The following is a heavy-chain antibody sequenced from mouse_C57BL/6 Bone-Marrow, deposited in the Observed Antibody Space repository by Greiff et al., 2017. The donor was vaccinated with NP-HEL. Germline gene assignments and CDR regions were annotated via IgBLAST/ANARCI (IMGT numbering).Heavy chain of an antibody. J-gene: IGHJ2*01. V-gene: IGHV1-81*01. CDR1: GYTFTSSG. Sequence: VQVVESGAELARPGASVKLSCKASGYTFTSSGISWVKQRTGQGLEWIGEIYPRSGNTYYNEKFKGKATLTADKSSSTAYMELRSLTSEDSAVYFCARGDDYVDYWGQGTTLTVSS. CDR2: IYPRSGNT. CDR3: ARGDDYVDY. D-gene: IGHD2-3*01.